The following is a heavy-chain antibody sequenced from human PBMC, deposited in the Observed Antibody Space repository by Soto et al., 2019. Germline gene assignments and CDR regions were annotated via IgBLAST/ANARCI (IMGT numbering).Heavy chain of an antibody. CDR2: VFYSGNT. V-gene: IGHV4-39*01. Sequence: SETLSLTCTVSGGSISSSSYYWGWIRQPPGKGLEWIGNVFYSGNTYYNPSLKSRLTISVDTSKNQFSLKLSSVTAADTAVYYCARTPQPLYYFDYWGQGTLVTVSS. D-gene: IGHD6-13*01. J-gene: IGHJ4*02. CDR3: ARTPQPLYYFDY. CDR1: GGSISSSSYY.